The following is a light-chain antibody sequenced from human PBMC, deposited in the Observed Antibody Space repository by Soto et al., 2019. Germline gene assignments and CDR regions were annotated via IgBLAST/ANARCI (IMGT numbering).Light chain of an antibody. CDR1: QSISSY. J-gene: IGKJ4*01. Sequence: DIQMTQSPSSLSASVGDRVTITCRASQSISSYLNWYQQKPGKAPKLLIYDASSLQSGVPSRFSGSGSGTDFTLTISNLQPEDFATYYCQQSDSTPLTFGGGTKVEIK. CDR3: QQSDSTPLT. V-gene: IGKV1-39*01. CDR2: DAS.